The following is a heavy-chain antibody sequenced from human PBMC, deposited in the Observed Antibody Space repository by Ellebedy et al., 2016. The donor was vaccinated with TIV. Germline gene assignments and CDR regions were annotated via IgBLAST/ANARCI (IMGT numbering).Heavy chain of an antibody. CDR2: IHYNGNT. J-gene: IGHJ6*02. CDR1: GGSISSRGYY. Sequence: SETLSLTXTVSGGSISSRGYYWGWIRQPPGMGLEYIGSIHYNGNTFYNTSLKSRVTISVDTSKNQFSLKLSSVTAADTAQYYCARIWFGDLFSPEGDVWGQGTTVTVSS. CDR3: ARIWFGDLFSPEGDV. D-gene: IGHD3-10*01. V-gene: IGHV4-39*01.